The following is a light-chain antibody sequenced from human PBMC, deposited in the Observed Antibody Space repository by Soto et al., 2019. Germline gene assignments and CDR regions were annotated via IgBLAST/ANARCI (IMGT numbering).Light chain of an antibody. J-gene: IGLJ3*02. CDR2: SNN. CDR1: SSNIGNNY. Sequence: QSVLTQPPSASGTPGQRVTISCSGSSSNIGNNYVFWYKQLPGTAPKLLIYSNNQRPSGGPDRFSGSRSGTSASLAISGLRSDDEADYHCATWDDSLSGPVFGGGTKLTVL. V-gene: IGLV1-47*02. CDR3: ATWDDSLSGPV.